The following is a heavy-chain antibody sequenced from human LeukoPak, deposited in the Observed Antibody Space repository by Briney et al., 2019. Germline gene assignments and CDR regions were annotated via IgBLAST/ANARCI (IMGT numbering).Heavy chain of an antibody. CDR2: IIPIFGTA. CDR1: GGTFSSYA. CDR3: ARVVVVVAATLKYGNGMDV. V-gene: IGHV1-69*13. Sequence: SVKVSCKASGGTFSSYAISWVRQDPGQGLEWMGGIIPIFGTANYAQKFQGRVTITADESTSTAYMELGSLRAEDTAVYYCARVVVVVAATLKYGNGMDVWGQGTTATVSS. J-gene: IGHJ6*02. D-gene: IGHD2-15*01.